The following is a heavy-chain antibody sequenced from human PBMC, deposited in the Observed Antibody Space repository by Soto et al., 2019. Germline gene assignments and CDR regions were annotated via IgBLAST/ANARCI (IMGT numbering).Heavy chain of an antibody. D-gene: IGHD6-19*01. CDR2: INGDGSST. CDR1: GFTFSSHW. Sequence: EVQLVESGGGLVQPVGSLRLSCAASGFTFSSHWRHWVRQAPGKGLVWVSRINGDGSSTSYADSVKGRFTISRDNAKNTLYLQMNSLGADDTAVYYCARDTNGWPYWGQGTLVTVSS. V-gene: IGHV3-74*01. J-gene: IGHJ4*02. CDR3: ARDTNGWPY.